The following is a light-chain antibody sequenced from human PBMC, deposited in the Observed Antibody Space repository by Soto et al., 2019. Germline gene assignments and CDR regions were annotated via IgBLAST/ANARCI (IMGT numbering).Light chain of an antibody. J-gene: IGLJ1*01. CDR2: RNN. CDR3: AAWDASMSGYV. V-gene: IGLV1-47*01. Sequence: QSVLTQPPSASGTPGQRVTNSCSGSSSNIGSNYVYWYQQLPGTAPKLLIYRNNQRPSGVPDRFSGSKSGTSASLAISGLRSEDEADYYCAAWDASMSGYVFGTGTKVTVL. CDR1: SSNIGSNY.